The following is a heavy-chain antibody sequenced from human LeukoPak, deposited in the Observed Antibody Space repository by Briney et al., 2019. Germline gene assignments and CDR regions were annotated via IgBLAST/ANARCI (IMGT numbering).Heavy chain of an antibody. Sequence: SETLSLTCAVYGGSFSGYYWSWIRQPPGKGLEWIGEINHSGSTNYNPSLKSRVTISVDTSKNQFSLKLSSVTAADTAVYYCAREGDYCSSTSCYPRRGYYYYYMDVWGKGTTVTVSS. J-gene: IGHJ6*03. CDR3: AREGDYCSSTSCYPRRGYYYYYMDV. CDR1: GGSFSGYY. D-gene: IGHD2-2*01. CDR2: INHSGST. V-gene: IGHV4-34*01.